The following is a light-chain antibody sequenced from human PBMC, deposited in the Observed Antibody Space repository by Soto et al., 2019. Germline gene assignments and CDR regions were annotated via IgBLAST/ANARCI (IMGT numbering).Light chain of an antibody. J-gene: IGKJ4*01. CDR1: QSIRSY. CDR2: AAS. Sequence: DIQMTQSPSSLSASVGDRVTITCRASQSIRSYLNWYPQKPGKAPKLLIYAASSLQSGVASRFSGSVSGTDFALTISSLQPEDFATYYCQQRYSTPRALTFGGGTKVEIK. V-gene: IGKV1-39*01. CDR3: QQRYSTPRALT.